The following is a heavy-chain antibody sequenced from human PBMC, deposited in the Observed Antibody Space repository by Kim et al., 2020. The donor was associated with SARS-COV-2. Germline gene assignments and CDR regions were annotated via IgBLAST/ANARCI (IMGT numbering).Heavy chain of an antibody. J-gene: IGHJ2*01. CDR1: GFTFSSYG. Sequence: GGSLRLSCAASGFTFSSYGMHWVRQAPGKGLEWVAVIWYDGSNKYYADSVKGRFTISRDNSKNTLYLQMNSLRAEDTAVYYCARGPYSSSWLWYFDLWGRGTLVTVSS. CDR3: ARGPYSSSWLWYFDL. D-gene: IGHD6-13*01. V-gene: IGHV3-33*01. CDR2: IWYDGSNK.